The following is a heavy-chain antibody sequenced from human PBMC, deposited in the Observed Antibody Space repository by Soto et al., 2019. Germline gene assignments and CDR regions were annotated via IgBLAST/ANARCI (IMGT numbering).Heavy chain of an antibody. CDR3: ARQEGSSTSCFDF. J-gene: IGHJ4*02. Sequence: PGESLKISCKGSGYSFTSYWIGWVRQMPGKGLEWMGSIYPGDSDTRFSPSFQGQVTISADKSISTAYLQWSSLKASDTAMYYCARQEGSSTSCFDFWGQGTLVTVSS. V-gene: IGHV5-51*01. D-gene: IGHD2-2*01. CDR2: IYPGDSDT. CDR1: GYSFTSYW.